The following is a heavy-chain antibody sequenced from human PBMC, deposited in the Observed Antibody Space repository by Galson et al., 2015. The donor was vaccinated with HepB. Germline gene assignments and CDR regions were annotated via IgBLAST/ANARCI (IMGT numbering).Heavy chain of an antibody. CDR1: GGTFSSYA. V-gene: IGHV1-69*13. CDR3: ARDLHSGDFWSGYNFVSYMDV. D-gene: IGHD3-3*01. J-gene: IGHJ6*03. CDR2: IIPIFGTA. Sequence: SVKVSCKASGGTFSSYAISWVRQAPGQGLEWMGGIIPIFGTANYAQKFQGRVTITADESTSTAYMELSSLRSEDTAVYYCARDLHSGDFWSGYNFVSYMDVWGKGTTVTVSS.